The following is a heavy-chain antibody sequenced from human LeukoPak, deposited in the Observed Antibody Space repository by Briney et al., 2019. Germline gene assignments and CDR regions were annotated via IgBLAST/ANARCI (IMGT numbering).Heavy chain of an antibody. CDR2: SSTSGSTI. CDR3: ARERADALDI. CDR1: GFIFSDFH. Sequence: GALRLSCAASGFIFSDFHMCWIRQAPGKGLEWVSFSSTSGSTIFYADFVKGRFTISRDNAKNSLYLQMNSLRAEDTAVYYCARERADALDIWGPGTMVTVSS. J-gene: IGHJ3*02. V-gene: IGHV3-11*01.